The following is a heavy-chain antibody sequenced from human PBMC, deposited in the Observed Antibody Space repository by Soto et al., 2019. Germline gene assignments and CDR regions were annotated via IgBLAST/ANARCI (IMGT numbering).Heavy chain of an antibody. V-gene: IGHV4-31*03. CDR1: GGSISSGDYY. J-gene: IGHJ4*02. Sequence: QVQLQESGPGLVKPSQTLSLTCTVSGGSISSGDYYWSWIRQHPGKGLEWIGYIYYSGSTYYNPSLKSRITISLDTSENQFSLKRSSVTAADTAVYYCARSDGYNFDYWGQGTLVTVSS. CDR2: IYYSGST. D-gene: IGHD5-12*01. CDR3: ARSDGYNFDY.